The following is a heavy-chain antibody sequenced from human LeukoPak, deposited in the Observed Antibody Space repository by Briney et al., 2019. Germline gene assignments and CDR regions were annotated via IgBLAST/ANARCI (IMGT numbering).Heavy chain of an antibody. CDR2: IYYSGST. V-gene: IGHV4-59*12. CDR1: GGSISTYY. D-gene: IGHD6-13*01. Sequence: SETLSLTCTVSGGSISTYYGNWIRQAPGKGLEWIGYIYYSGSTNYNPSLKSRVTISVDTSKNQFSLKLSSVTAADTAVYHCAREAGIAAAIVWFDPWGQGTLVTVSS. CDR3: AREAGIAAAIVWFDP. J-gene: IGHJ5*02.